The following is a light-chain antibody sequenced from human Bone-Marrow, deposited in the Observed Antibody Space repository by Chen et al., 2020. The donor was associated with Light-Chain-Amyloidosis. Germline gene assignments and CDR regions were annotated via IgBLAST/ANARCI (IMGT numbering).Light chain of an antibody. CDR3: QQGARWPGT. CDR1: QRVGAY. J-gene: IGKJ1*01. Sequence: VLTQSPATLSLSPGEGATLSCRTSQRVGAYLAWYQQRPGQAPRLLIYDTSNRATGITARFSGSGSETDFTRTISSRESGDCAVSYCQQGARWPGTFGHGPKVEIK. V-gene: IGKV3-11*01. CDR2: DTS.